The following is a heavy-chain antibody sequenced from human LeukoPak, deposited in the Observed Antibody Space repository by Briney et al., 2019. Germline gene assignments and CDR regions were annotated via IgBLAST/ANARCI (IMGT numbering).Heavy chain of an antibody. J-gene: IGHJ6*02. CDR1: GFTFSSDYS. CDR2: ISSSGSTI. D-gene: IGHD4-17*01. Sequence: GGSLRLSCAASGFTFSSDYSMNWVRQAPGKGLEWVSYISSSGSTIYYADSVKGRFTISRDNAKNSLYLQMNSLRAEDTAVYYCAHYGDYEVTGMDVWGQGTTVTVSS. CDR3: AHYGDYEVTGMDV. V-gene: IGHV3-48*04.